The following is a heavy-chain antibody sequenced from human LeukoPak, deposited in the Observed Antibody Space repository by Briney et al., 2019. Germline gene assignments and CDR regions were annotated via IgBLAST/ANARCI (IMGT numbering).Heavy chain of an antibody. V-gene: IGHV1-2*02. CDR1: GYTFTGHY. D-gene: IGHD6-13*01. Sequence: ASVKVSCKASGYTFTGHYMHWVRQAPGQGLEWMGWINPNSGGTKYAQKFQGRVTMTSDTSMTTAYMELSRLKSDDTAVYYCARDKGAAGSDHWGQGTLVTVSS. CDR3: ARDKGAAGSDH. J-gene: IGHJ4*02. CDR2: INPNSGGT.